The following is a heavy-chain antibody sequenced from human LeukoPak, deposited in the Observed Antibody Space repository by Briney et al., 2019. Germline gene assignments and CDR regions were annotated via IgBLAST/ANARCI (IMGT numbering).Heavy chain of an antibody. Sequence: GSLRLSCAASGFTLDDYAMHWVRQAPGKGLEWVSLISGDGGSTYYADSVKGRFTISRDNSKNSLYLQMNSLRTEDTALYYCAKDIPPQPDHFDPLPDYYYYGMDVWGQGTTVTVSS. CDR3: AKDIPPQPDHFDPLPDYYYYGMDV. J-gene: IGHJ6*02. CDR2: ISGDGGST. D-gene: IGHD3-9*01. CDR1: GFTLDDYA. V-gene: IGHV3-43*02.